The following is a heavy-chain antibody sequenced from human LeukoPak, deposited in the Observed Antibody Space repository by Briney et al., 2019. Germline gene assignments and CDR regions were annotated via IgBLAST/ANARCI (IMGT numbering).Heavy chain of an antibody. CDR1: GYSFTSYG. V-gene: IGHV1-18*01. D-gene: IGHD3-16*02. CDR3: ARVPGLRLGELSFDY. Sequence: EASVKVSCKASGYSFTSYGISWVRQAPGQGLEWMGWVSAYNGNTNYAQKLQGRVTMTTDTSTSTAYMELRSLRSDDTAVYYCARVPGLRLGELSFDYWGQGTLVTVSS. CDR2: VSAYNGNT. J-gene: IGHJ4*02.